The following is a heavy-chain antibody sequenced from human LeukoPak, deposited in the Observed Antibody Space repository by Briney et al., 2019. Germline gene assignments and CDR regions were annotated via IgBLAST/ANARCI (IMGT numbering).Heavy chain of an antibody. CDR3: ARGCRVVPGVHNVGMTSYYNGMDV. J-gene: IGHJ6*02. D-gene: IGHD2-2*01. CDR2: INPSGGDT. V-gene: IGHV1-46*01. Sequence: ASVKVSCKPSGYTFTSYYMHWVRPAPGQGLEWMGIINPSGGDTSYAQKFQGRVTTTRDPSTSTVYMEVVSLRPEDTAVYYCARGCRVVPGVHNVGMTSYYNGMDVWGQGTTVTVSS. CDR1: GYTFTSYY.